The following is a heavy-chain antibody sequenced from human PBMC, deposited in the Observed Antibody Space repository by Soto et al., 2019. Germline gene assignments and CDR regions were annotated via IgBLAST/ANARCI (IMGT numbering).Heavy chain of an antibody. CDR3: ARDDPLLVAGFDY. V-gene: IGHV3-66*01. Sequence: EVQLVESGGGLVQPGGSLRLSCAASGFTVSSNYMSWVRQAPGKGLEWVSVIYSGGSTYYADSVKGRFTISRDNSKNTLYLQMNSLRVEDTAVYYCARDDPLLVAGFDYWGQGNLVTVSS. CDR1: GFTVSSNY. J-gene: IGHJ4*02. D-gene: IGHD6-19*01. CDR2: IYSGGST.